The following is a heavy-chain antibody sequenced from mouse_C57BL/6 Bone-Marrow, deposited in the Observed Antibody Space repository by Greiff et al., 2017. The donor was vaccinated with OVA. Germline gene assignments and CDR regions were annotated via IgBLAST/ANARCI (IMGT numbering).Heavy chain of an antibody. J-gene: IGHJ3*01. CDR3: ARIYGNSGRFAY. CDR1: GYTFTSYG. D-gene: IGHD2-1*01. CDR2: IYPRSGNT. V-gene: IGHV1-81*01. Sequence: VQLQQSGAELARPGASVKLSCKASGYTFTSYGISWVKQSTGQGLEWIGEIYPRSGNTYYNEKFKGKATLTADKSSSTAYMELRSLTSEDSAVYFCARIYGNSGRFAYWGQGTLVTVSA.